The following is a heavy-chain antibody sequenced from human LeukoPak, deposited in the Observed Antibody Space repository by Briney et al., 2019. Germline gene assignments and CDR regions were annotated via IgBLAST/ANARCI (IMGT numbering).Heavy chain of an antibody. CDR2: AGWAGGTT. D-gene: IGHD3-10*02. J-gene: IGHJ4*02. Sequence: GGSLRLSCATSGFNFDRYTIHWVRHAPGKGLEWVSLAGWAGGTTFYSDSVRGRFTISRDSGRKSVYLQMNSLTTDDTAFYFCAKELDTMFFDYWGQGALVTVS. V-gene: IGHV3-43*01. CDR1: GFNFDRYT. CDR3: AKELDTMFFDY.